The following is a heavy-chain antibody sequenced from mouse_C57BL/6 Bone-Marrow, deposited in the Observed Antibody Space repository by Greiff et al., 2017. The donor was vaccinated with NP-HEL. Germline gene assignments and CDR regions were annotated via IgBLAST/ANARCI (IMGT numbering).Heavy chain of an antibody. Sequence: EVQLQQSGAELVRPGASVKLSCTASGFNIKDYYMHWVKQRPEQGLEWIGRIDPEDGDTEYAPKFQGKATMTADTSSNTAYLQLSSLTSEDTAVYYCTIPDYDYDRAWFAYWGQGTLVTVSA. CDR1: GFNIKDYY. CDR2: IDPEDGDT. D-gene: IGHD2-4*01. V-gene: IGHV14-1*01. CDR3: TIPDYDYDRAWFAY. J-gene: IGHJ3*01.